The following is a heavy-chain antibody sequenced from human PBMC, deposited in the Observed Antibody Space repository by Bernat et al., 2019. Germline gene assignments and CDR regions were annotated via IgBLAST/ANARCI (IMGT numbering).Heavy chain of an antibody. CDR1: GFTFDDYA. J-gene: IGHJ4*02. V-gene: IGHV3-43*02. D-gene: IGHD3-22*01. CDR3: AKGKKGYYYDSSGYFY. Sequence: EVQLVESGGGVVQPGGSLRLSCAASGFTFDDYAMHWVRQAPGKGLEWVSLISGDGGSTYYADSVKGRFTISRDNSKNSLYLQMNSLRAEDTAVYYCAKGKKGYYYDSSGYFYWGQGTLVTVSS. CDR2: ISGDGGST.